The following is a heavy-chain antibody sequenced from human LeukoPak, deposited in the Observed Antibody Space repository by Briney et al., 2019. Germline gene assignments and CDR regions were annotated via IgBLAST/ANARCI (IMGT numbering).Heavy chain of an antibody. Sequence: SETLSLTCNVSGGSITTHYWSWFRQPPGKGLEWIGYIHYTGSTNYNSALKSRVTVSIDTSKSQFSLRLNSVTTADTAVYYCAREATKLTHPYFDHWGQGILVTVSS. CDR1: GGSITTHY. CDR2: IHYTGST. CDR3: AREATKLTHPYFDH. D-gene: IGHD1-1*01. V-gene: IGHV4-59*11. J-gene: IGHJ4*02.